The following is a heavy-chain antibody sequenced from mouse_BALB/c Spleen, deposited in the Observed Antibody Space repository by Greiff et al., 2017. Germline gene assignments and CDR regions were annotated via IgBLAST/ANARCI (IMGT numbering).Heavy chain of an antibody. CDR3: ARGYDGYAMDY. V-gene: IGHV1-7*01. Sequence: VQLQQSGAELAKPGASVKMSCKASGYTFTSYWMHWVKQRPGQGLEWIGYINPSTGYTEYNQKFKDKATLTADKSSSTAYMQLSSLTSEDSAVYYCARGYDGYAMDYWGQGTSVTVSS. J-gene: IGHJ4*01. D-gene: IGHD2-14*01. CDR2: INPSTGYT. CDR1: GYTFTSYW.